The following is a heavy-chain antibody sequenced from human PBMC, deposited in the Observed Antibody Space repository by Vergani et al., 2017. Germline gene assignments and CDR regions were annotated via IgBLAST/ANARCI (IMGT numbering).Heavy chain of an antibody. CDR3: ARDEGYNPVYYCYYGMDV. V-gene: IGHV1-69*08. J-gene: IGHJ6*02. D-gene: IGHD5-24*01. Sequence: QVQLVQSGAEVKKPGSSVKVSCKASGGTFSSYTISWVRQAPGQGLEWMGRIIPILGIANYAQKFQGRVTITADKSTSTAYMELRSLRSEDTAVYYCARDEGYNPVYYCYYGMDVWGQGTTVTVSS. CDR1: GGTFSSYT. CDR2: IIPILGIA.